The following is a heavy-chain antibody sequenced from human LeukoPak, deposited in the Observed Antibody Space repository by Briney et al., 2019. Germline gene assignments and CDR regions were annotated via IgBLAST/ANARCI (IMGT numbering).Heavy chain of an antibody. V-gene: IGHV1-2*02. D-gene: IGHD1-26*01. CDR3: ARDPPYSGSYLGYYFDY. J-gene: IGHJ4*02. CDR2: INPNGGGT. CDR1: GYTFTGYY. Sequence: GASVKVSCKASGYTFTGYYMHWVRQAPGQGLEWMGWINPNGGGTNYAQKFQGRVTMTRDTSISTAYMELSRLRSDDTAVYYCARDPPYSGSYLGYYFDYWGQGTLVTVSS.